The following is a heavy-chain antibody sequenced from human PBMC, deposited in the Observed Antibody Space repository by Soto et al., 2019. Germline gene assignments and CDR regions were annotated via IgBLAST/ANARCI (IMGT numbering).Heavy chain of an antibody. CDR2: INPSSDVT. D-gene: IGHD3-3*01. Sequence: SVKLCYTASGCTFARYHIHSLRQAPGQVLEWLGLINPSSDVTNYSQKFQVSVTMTSDTSISTAYMELSRLRSDDTAVYYCGRVIHRGSQNSDFWSAKTDYDHSGMEVWGQATTVTV. J-gene: IGHJ6*02. CDR1: GCTFARYH. CDR3: GRVIHRGSQNSDFWSAKTDYDHSGMEV. V-gene: IGHV1-2*02.